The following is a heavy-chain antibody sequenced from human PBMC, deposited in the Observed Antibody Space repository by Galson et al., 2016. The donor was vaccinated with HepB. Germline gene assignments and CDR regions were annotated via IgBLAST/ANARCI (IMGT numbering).Heavy chain of an antibody. CDR1: GYTFTNYV. CDR3: AKGVYGGNSPSDY. V-gene: IGHV1-3*01. J-gene: IGHJ4*02. Sequence: SVKVSCKASGYTFTNYVIHWVRQAPGQRLEWVGWIHGGNGHTEYSQKFQDRITITRDKSASTTYMELRSLMSEDTAVYYCAKGVYGGNSPSDYWGQGALVTVSS. CDR2: IHGGNGHT. D-gene: IGHD4-23*01.